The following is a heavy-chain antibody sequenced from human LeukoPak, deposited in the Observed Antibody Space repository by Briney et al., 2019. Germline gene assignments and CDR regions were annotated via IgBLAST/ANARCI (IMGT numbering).Heavy chain of an antibody. CDR1: GFTFSSYS. CDR3: ARDGMVRGVIIWDAFDI. V-gene: IGHV3-48*02. Sequence: GGSLRLSCAASGFTFSSYSMNWVRQAPGKGLEWVTYISSSSSTIYYADSVKGRFTISRDNAKNSLYLQMNSLRDEDTAVYYCARDGMVRGVIIWDAFDIWGQGTMVTVSS. D-gene: IGHD3-10*01. CDR2: ISSSSSTI. J-gene: IGHJ3*02.